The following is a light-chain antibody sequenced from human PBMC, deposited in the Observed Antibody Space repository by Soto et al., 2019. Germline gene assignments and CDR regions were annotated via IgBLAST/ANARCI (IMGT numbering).Light chain of an antibody. Sequence: DIQMTQTPPSLSLSVGDRVTITCRASQDISNSLNWYQQKPGKSPRALIYGASSLESGVPSRFSGRGSGTDFTLSISSLQPEDFATYYCQQSDTTPWTFGQGTRVEMK. J-gene: IGKJ1*01. CDR2: GAS. CDR3: QQSDTTPWT. V-gene: IGKV1-39*01. CDR1: QDISNS.